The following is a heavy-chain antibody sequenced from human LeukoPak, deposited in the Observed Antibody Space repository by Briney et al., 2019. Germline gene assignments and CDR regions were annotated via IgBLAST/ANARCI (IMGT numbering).Heavy chain of an antibody. CDR3: ARTGYCSSTSCYDWFDP. J-gene: IGHJ5*02. CDR1: GYTFTSYY. D-gene: IGHD2-2*01. CDR2: INPSGGST. Sequence: ASVKVSCKASGYTFTSYYMHWVRQAPGQGLEWMGIINPSGGSTSYAQKFQGRVTMTRDTSTSTVYMELSSLGSEDTAVYYCARTGYCSSTSCYDWFDPWGQGTLVTVSS. V-gene: IGHV1-46*01.